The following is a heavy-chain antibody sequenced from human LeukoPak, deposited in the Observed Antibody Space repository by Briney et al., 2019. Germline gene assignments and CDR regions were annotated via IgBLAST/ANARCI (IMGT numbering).Heavy chain of an antibody. D-gene: IGHD3-9*01. V-gene: IGHV4-4*07. J-gene: IGHJ4*02. Sequence: SETLSLTCTVAGGSISSYYWSWIRQPAGKVLDWIGRIYTSGSTNYNPSLKSRVIMSVDTSKNQFSLKLSSVTAADTAVYFCQAEDGIRYFDWGGTYYFDYWGQGTLVTVSS. CDR3: QAEDGIRYFDWGGTYYFDY. CDR1: GGSISSYY. CDR2: IYTSGST.